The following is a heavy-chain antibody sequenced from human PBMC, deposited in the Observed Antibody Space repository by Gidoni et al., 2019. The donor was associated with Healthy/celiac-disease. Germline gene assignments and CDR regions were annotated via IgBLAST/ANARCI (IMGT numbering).Heavy chain of an antibody. D-gene: IGHD2-15*01. CDR2: IYYSGST. V-gene: IGHV4-39*07. Sequence: QLQLQESGPGLVKPSETLSLTCTVSGGSISSSSYYWGWIRQPPGKGLEWIGSIYYSGSTYYNPSLKSRVTISVDTSKNQFSLKLSSVTAADTAVYYCARGVKDIVFLGKTPNKDNWFDPWGQGTLVTVSS. CDR3: ARGVKDIVFLGKTPNKDNWFDP. CDR1: GGSISSSSYY. J-gene: IGHJ5*02.